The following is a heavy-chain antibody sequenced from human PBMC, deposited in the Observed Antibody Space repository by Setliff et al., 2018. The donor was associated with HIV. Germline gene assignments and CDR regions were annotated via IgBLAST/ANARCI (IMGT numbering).Heavy chain of an antibody. CDR2: IRYGSINK. V-gene: IGHV3-30*02. D-gene: IGHD1-26*01. CDR3: AKDRGGGSYFDY. CDR1: GSTFSNYG. Sequence: GGSLRLSCAASGSTFSNYGINWVRQAPGKGLEWVAFIRYGSINKYYADSVKGRFTISRDNSKSTLYLQMNSLRAEDTAVYYCAKDRGGGSYFDYWGQGTLVTVSS. J-gene: IGHJ4*02.